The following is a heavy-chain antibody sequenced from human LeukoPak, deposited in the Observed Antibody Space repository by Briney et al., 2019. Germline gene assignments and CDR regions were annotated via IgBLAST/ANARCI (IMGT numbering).Heavy chain of an antibody. CDR3: ARGPPPGYYGSGIYPTCFDY. D-gene: IGHD3-10*01. CDR2: IKQDGSDK. J-gene: IGHJ4*02. V-gene: IGHV3-7*03. CDR1: GFTFSSYW. Sequence: GGSLRLSCAASGFTFSSYWMTWVRQAPGKGLEWVANIKQDGSDKYYVDSVKGQFTISRDNARNSLYLQLNSLRAEDTAVYYCARGPPPGYYGSGIYPTCFDYWGQGTLVTVSS.